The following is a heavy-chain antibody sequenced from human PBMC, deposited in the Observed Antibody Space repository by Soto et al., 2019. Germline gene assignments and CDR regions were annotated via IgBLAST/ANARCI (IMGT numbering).Heavy chain of an antibody. CDR1: GFTVSSYL. CDR2: INSDGSST. J-gene: IGHJ4*02. V-gene: IGHV3-74*01. CDR3: ARVNYGDYGGVYDY. D-gene: IGHD4-17*01. Sequence: EVQLVASGGGLVQPGGSLRLSCAASGFTVSSYLMHWVRQAPGKGLVWVSRINSDGSSTSFADSVKGRFTISRDNAKNPLYLQMNSLRAEDTAVYYCARVNYGDYGGVYDYWGQGTLVTVSS.